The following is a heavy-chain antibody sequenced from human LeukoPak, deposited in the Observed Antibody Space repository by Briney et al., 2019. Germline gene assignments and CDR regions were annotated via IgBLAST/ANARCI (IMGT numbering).Heavy chain of an antibody. CDR1: GYSISSGYY. J-gene: IGHJ5*02. D-gene: IGHD6-19*01. V-gene: IGHV4-38-2*02. Sequence: PSETLSLTCTVSGYSISSGYYWGWIRQPPGKGLEWIGSIYHSGSTNYNPSLKSRVTMSVDTSKNQFSLKLSSVTAADTAVYYCARVRFSRSGWSEYNWFDPWGQGTLVTVSS. CDR3: ARVRFSRSGWSEYNWFDP. CDR2: IYHSGST.